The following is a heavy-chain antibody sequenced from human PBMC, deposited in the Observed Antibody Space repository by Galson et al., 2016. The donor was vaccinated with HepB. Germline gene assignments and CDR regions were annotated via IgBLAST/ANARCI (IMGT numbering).Heavy chain of an antibody. CDR1: GYTFTSYG. J-gene: IGHJ4*02. CDR3: ARARNLAMAGTSYYFDN. CDR2: ISALNGGT. V-gene: IGHV1-18*03. D-gene: IGHD6-19*01. Sequence: SVKVSCKASGYTFTSYGVGWVRQAPGQGLEWMGWISALNGGTVYAQNLQGRVTMTTDTATTIAYMALRNLRSDDMAVYYCARARNLAMAGTSYYFDNWGQGTLITVSS.